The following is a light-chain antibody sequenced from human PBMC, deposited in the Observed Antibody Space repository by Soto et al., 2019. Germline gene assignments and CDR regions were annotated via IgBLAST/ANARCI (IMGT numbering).Light chain of an antibody. V-gene: IGLV2-11*01. CDR1: GSDVGGYNY. Sequence: QSALTQPRSVSGSPGQSVTISCTGTGSDVGGYNYVSWYQQHPGKAPKLMIYDVSKRPSGVPDRFSGSKSGNTASLTISGLHAEDEADYYCCSYAGGFYVFGTGTKVTVL. CDR2: DVS. CDR3: CSYAGGFYV. J-gene: IGLJ1*01.